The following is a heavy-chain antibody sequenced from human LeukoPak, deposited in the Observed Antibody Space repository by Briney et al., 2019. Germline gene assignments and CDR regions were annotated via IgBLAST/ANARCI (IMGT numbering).Heavy chain of an antibody. CDR3: VRDGQLPLFDY. D-gene: IGHD4-23*01. Sequence: GGSLRLSCAASGFAFNDFYMSWIRQAPGKGLEWFSYITSSSTTKYADSVKGRFTISRDNSKNTLYLQMNSLKTEDTAVYYCVRDGQLPLFDYWGQGTLVTVSS. V-gene: IGHV3-11*05. J-gene: IGHJ4*02. CDR2: ITSSSTT. CDR1: GFAFNDFY.